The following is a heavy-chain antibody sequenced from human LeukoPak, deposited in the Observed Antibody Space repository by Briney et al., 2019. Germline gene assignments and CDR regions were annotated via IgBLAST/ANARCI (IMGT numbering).Heavy chain of an antibody. V-gene: IGHV4-61*09. D-gene: IGHD6-13*01. CDR2: IYTTGST. CDR1: GDSISSGSFC. J-gene: IGHJ5*02. CDR3: ARGPIAAAGYNWFDP. Sequence: PSETLSLTCTVSGDSISSGSFCWSWIRQPAGKGLDWIGHIYTTGSTIYNPSLKSRVTISVDTSKNQFSLKLSSVTAADTAVYYCARGPIAAAGYNWFDPWGQGTLVTVSS.